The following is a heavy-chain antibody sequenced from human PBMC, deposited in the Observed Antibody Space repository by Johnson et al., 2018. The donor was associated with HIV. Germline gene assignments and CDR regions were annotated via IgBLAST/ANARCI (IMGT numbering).Heavy chain of an antibody. CDR1: GFTFSSYA. CDR2: ISWNSVSI. V-gene: IGHV3-9*01. CDR3: AKALQGLG. D-gene: IGHD5/OR15-5a*01. Sequence: VQLVESGGGVVQPGRSLRLSCAASGFTFSSYAMHWVRQGPGKGLEWVSSISWNSVSIGYADSVKVRFTISRDNSKNTLYLQMNSLRAEDTAVYYCAKALQGLGWGQGTMVTVSS. J-gene: IGHJ3*01.